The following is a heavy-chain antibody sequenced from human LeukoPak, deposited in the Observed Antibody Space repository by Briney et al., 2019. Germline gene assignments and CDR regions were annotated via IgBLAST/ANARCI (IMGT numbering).Heavy chain of an antibody. CDR2: MNPNTANT. CDR1: GYTFTGYY. D-gene: IGHD1-26*01. J-gene: IGHJ4*02. V-gene: IGHV1-8*03. CDR3: ARGEYSGSYYYFAY. Sequence: WASVKVSCKASGYTFTGYYMHWVRQAPGQGLEWMGWMNPNTANTGYAQKFQGRVTITRNTSISTSYMELNSLRSEDTAVYYCARGEYSGSYYYFAYWGQGTLVTASS.